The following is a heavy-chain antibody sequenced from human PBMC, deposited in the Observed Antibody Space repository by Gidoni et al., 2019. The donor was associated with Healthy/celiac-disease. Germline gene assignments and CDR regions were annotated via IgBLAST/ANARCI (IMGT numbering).Heavy chain of an antibody. D-gene: IGHD2-2*01. V-gene: IGHV4-31*03. J-gene: IGHJ5*02. CDR2: IYYSGST. CDR3: ARVIVVVPAADPFDP. Sequence: VQLQESGPGLVKPSQTLSLTCTVSGGSISSGGYYWSWIRQHPGKGLEWIGYIYYSGSTYYNPSLKSRVTISVDTSKNQFSLKLSSVTAADTAVYYCARVIVVVPAADPFDPWGQGTLVTVSS. CDR1: GGSISSGGYY.